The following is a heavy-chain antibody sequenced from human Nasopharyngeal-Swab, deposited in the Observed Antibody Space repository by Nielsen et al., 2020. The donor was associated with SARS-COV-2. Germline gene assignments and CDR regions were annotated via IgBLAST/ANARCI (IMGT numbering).Heavy chain of an antibody. CDR1: GGSISSYY. CDR2: IYYSGST. CDR3: ARHRRRWLQLQADAFDI. Sequence: SETLSLTCTVSGGSISSYYWSWIRQPPGKGLEWIGYIYYSGSTNYNPSLKSRVTISVDTSKNQFSLKLSSVTAADTAVYYCARHRRRWLQLQADAFDIWGQGTMVIVSS. J-gene: IGHJ3*02. V-gene: IGHV4-59*08. D-gene: IGHD5-24*01.